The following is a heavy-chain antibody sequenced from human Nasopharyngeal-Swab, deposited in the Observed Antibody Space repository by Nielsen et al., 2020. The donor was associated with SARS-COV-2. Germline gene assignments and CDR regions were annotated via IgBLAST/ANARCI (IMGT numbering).Heavy chain of an antibody. CDR3: ARVGGIAVAGTGGYFDL. J-gene: IGHJ2*01. Sequence: SCAVSGGSISSSNWWSWVREPPGKELEGIGEIYHSGSTNYKPSLKSRVTISVDKSKNQFSLKLSSVTAADTAVYYCARVGGIAVAGTGGYFDLWGRGTLVTVSS. CDR2: IYHSGST. V-gene: IGHV4-4*02. CDR1: GGSISSSNW. D-gene: IGHD6-19*01.